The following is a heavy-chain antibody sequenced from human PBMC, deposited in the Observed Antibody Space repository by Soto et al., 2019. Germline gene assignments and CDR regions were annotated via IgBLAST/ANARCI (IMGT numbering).Heavy chain of an antibody. V-gene: IGHV1-69*12. CDR1: GGTFSSYA. CDR2: IIPILGTA. D-gene: IGHD3-3*01. J-gene: IGHJ6*02. CDR3: VRDYDFWSGYSKRDYYYYGMDV. Sequence: QVQLVQSGAEVKKPGSSVKVSCKASGGTFSSYAISWVRQAPGQGLEWMGGIIPILGTANYAQKFQGRVTITAAESTRGAYMELSSLRSEDTAVYYCVRDYDFWSGYSKRDYYYYGMDVWGQGTTVTVSS.